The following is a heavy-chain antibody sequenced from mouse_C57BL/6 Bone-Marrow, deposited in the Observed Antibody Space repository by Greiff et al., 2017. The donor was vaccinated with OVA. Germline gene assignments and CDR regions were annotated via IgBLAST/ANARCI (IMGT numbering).Heavy chain of an antibody. CDR1: GYTFTSYG. J-gene: IGHJ3*01. CDR3: ARGDSTVVATPFAY. V-gene: IGHV1-81*01. D-gene: IGHD1-1*01. CDR2: IYPRSGNT. Sequence: VKLMESGAELARPGASVKLSCKASGYTFTSYGISWVKQRTGQGLEWIGEIYPRSGNTYYNEKFKGKATLTADKSSSTAYMELRSRTSEDSAFYFWARGDSTVVATPFAYWGQGTLVTVSA.